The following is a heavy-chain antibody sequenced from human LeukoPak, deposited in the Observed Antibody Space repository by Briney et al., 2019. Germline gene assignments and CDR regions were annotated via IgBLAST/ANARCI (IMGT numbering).Heavy chain of an antibody. D-gene: IGHD5-18*01. CDR1: EFTFGDHA. J-gene: IGHJ6*02. CDR2: IRSRAYGGTT. Sequence: GRSLRLSCTASEFTFGDHAMRWVRQAPGKGLEWVGFIRSRAYGGTTEYAPAVKGRFLISRDDSKSIAYLHMNSLKTEDTAVYYCARGPIQQWLYNGMDVWGQGTTVSVSS. V-gene: IGHV3-49*04. CDR3: ARGPIQQWLYNGMDV.